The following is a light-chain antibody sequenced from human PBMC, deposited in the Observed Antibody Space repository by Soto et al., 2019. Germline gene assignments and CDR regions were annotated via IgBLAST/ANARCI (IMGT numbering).Light chain of an antibody. CDR3: SSYAGINNLVV. J-gene: IGLJ2*01. CDR2: EVT. V-gene: IGLV2-8*01. CDR1: SSDIGGYNY. Sequence: QSVLTQPPSASGSPGQSVTIACTGTSSDIGGYNYVSWFQQHPGKAPKLVIYEVTQRPSGVPDRFSGSKSGNTASLTVSGLQPEDEADYYCSSYAGINNLVVFGGGTKLTVL.